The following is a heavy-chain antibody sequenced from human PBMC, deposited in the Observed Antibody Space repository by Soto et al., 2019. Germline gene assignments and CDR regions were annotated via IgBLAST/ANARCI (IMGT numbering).Heavy chain of an antibody. J-gene: IGHJ6*02. Sequence: PGGSLRLSCAASGFTFSSYSMHWVRQTPGKGLEWVADISYDGGDKYYADSVKGRFTVSRDNSKYTLYLQMSSLRAEDTAVYYCARGLRYCTNGLCYDNYYGMAVWGQGTTVTVSS. CDR2: ISYDGGDK. D-gene: IGHD2-8*01. V-gene: IGHV3-30-3*01. CDR1: GFTFSSYS. CDR3: ARGLRYCTNGLCYDNYYGMAV.